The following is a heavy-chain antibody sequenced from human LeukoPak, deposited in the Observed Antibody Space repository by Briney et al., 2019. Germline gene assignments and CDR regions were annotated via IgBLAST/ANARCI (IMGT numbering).Heavy chain of an antibody. Sequence: HPGGSLRLSCAASGFTFSSYGMHWVRQAPGKGLEWVAFIRYDGSNKYYADSVKGRFTISRDNSKNTLYLQMNSLRAEDTAVYYCARVGTTILGVYYYYYMDVWGKGTTVTVSS. CDR3: ARVGTTILGVYYYYYMDV. CDR2: IRYDGSNK. V-gene: IGHV3-30*02. D-gene: IGHD3-3*01. J-gene: IGHJ6*03. CDR1: GFTFSSYG.